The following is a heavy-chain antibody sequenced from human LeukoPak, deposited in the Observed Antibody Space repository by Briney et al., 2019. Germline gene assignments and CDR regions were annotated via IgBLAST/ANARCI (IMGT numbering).Heavy chain of an antibody. Sequence: SETLSLTCAVYGGSFSGYYWSWIRQPPGKGLEWIGEINHSGSTNYNPSLKSRVTISVDTSKNQFSLKLSSVTAADTAVYYCARDIKEQQLVRGWFDPWGQGTPVTVSS. CDR1: GGSFSGYY. CDR2: INHSGST. V-gene: IGHV4-34*01. J-gene: IGHJ5*02. D-gene: IGHD6-13*01. CDR3: ARDIKEQQLVRGWFDP.